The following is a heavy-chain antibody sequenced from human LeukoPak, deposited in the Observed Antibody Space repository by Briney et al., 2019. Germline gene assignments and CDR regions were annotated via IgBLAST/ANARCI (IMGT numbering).Heavy chain of an antibody. D-gene: IGHD3-10*01. Sequence: GGSLRLSSAASGFTFSNYAMTWVRQAPGKGLEWVSALSGTGAGTYYADSVKGRFTISRDNSKNTLYLQMNSLRAEDTAVYYCAKDQECTYGPFDYWGQGTLVTVSS. CDR1: GFTFSNYA. CDR3: AKDQECTYGPFDY. V-gene: IGHV3-23*01. CDR2: LSGTGAGT. J-gene: IGHJ4*02.